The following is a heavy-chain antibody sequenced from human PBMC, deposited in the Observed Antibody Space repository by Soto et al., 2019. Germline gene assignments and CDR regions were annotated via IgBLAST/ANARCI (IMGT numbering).Heavy chain of an antibody. J-gene: IGHJ2*01. CDR3: ARVYMTPNYYDSSGFFDL. V-gene: IGHV4-30-2*01. CDR1: GGSISSGGYS. D-gene: IGHD3-22*01. CDR2: IYHSGST. Sequence: QLQLQESGSGLVKPSQTLSLTCAVSGGSISSGGYSWSWIRQPPGKGLEWIGYIYHSGSTYYNPSLKSRVTISVDRSKNQFSLKLSSVTAADTAVYYCARVYMTPNYYDSSGFFDLWGRDTLVTVSS.